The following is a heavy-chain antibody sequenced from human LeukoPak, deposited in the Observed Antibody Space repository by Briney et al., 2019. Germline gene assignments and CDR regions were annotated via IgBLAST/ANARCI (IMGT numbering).Heavy chain of an antibody. J-gene: IGHJ4*02. D-gene: IGHD1-14*01. V-gene: IGHV4-59*01. CDR1: GGSISSYY. CDR2: IYYTGST. Sequence: SSETLSLTCTVSGGSISSYYWSWIRQPPGKGLEWIGYIYYTGSTNYNPSLESRVTISIDTSENQVSLKLSSVTAADTAMYYCARVQYKGLGGTSFDYWGQGTLVTVSS. CDR3: ARVQYKGLGGTSFDY.